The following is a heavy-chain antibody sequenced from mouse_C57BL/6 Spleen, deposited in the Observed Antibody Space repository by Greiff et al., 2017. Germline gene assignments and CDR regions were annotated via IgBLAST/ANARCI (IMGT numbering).Heavy chain of an antibody. CDR1: GYTFTDYY. CDR3: ARTAFDV. V-gene: IGHV1-19*01. CDR2: INPYNGGT. Sequence: VHVKQSGPVLVKPGASVKMSCKASGYTFTDYYMNWVKQSHGKSLEWIGVINPYNGGTSYNQKFKGKATLTVDKSSSTAYMELNSLTSEDSAVYYCARTAFDVWGTGTTVTVSS. J-gene: IGHJ1*03. D-gene: IGHD1-2*01.